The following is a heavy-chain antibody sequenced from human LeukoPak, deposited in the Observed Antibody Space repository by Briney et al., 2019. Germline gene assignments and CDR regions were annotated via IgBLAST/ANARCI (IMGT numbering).Heavy chain of an antibody. CDR2: IYTSGSTNYNPT. D-gene: IGHD4-17*01. V-gene: IGHV4-4*07. CDR1: GGSISSYY. CDR3: ARHAGTKWFDP. J-gene: IGHJ5*02. Sequence: SGTLSLTCTVSGGSISSYYWSWIRQPAGKGLEWIGRIYTSGSTNYNPTNYNPSLKSRVTISVDTSKNQFSLKLSSVTAADTAVYYCARHAGTKWFDPWGQGTLVTVSS.